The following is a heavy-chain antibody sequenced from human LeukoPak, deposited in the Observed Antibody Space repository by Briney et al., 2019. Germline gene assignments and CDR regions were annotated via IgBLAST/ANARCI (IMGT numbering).Heavy chain of an antibody. D-gene: IGHD3-3*01. CDR3: ARGPFYDFWSGYYKTIDY. CDR2: ISGSGFST. Sequence: PGGSLRLSCAASALTFSNYAMSWVRQAPGKGLEWVSVISGSGFSTYYEDSVRGRFTISRDNAKNSLYLQMNSLRDEDTAVYYCARGPFYDFWSGYYKTIDYWGQGTLVTVSS. V-gene: IGHV3-23*01. CDR1: ALTFSNYA. J-gene: IGHJ4*02.